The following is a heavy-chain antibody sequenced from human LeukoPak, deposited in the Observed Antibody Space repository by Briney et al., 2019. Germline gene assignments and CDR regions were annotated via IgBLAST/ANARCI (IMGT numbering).Heavy chain of an antibody. D-gene: IGHD6-19*01. J-gene: IGHJ4*02. Sequence: SVKVPCKASVCTFSTYAINWVRQAPGQGLEWMGGIIPVFGTANYAQKFQGRVTITADESTSTAYMELSSLRSEDTAVYYCARDHSSGLYYFDYWGQGTLVTVSS. CDR1: VCTFSTYA. V-gene: IGHV1-69*13. CDR3: ARDHSSGLYYFDY. CDR2: IIPVFGTA.